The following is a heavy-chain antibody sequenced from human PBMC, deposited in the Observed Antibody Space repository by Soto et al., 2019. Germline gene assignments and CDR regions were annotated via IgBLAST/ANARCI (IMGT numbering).Heavy chain of an antibody. CDR2: IWHDGSEK. CDR1: GFTFSSYG. CDR3: ARDGSGYDAKYYYYYLDV. D-gene: IGHD5-12*01. V-gene: IGHV3-33*01. Sequence: GGSLRLSCAASGFTFSSYGMHWVRQAPGKGLEWVAVIWHDGSEKYYADSVKGRFTISRDNAKNSLYLQMNSLRAEDTAVYYCARDGSGYDAKYYYYYLDVWGKGTTVTVSS. J-gene: IGHJ6*03.